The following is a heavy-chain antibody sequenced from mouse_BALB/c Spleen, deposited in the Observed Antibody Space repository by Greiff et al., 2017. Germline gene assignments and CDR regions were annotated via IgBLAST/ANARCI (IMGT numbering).Heavy chain of an antibody. CDR1: GYTFTDYA. CDR3: ARREITTVGYAMDY. D-gene: IGHD1-1*01. J-gene: IGHJ4*01. V-gene: IGHV1S137*01. CDR2: ISTYYGDA. Sequence: QVQLQQSGAELVRPGVSVKISCKGSGYTFTDYAMHWVKQSHAKSLEWIGVISTYYGDASYNQKFKGKATMTVDKSSSTAYMELARLTSEDSAIYYCARREITTVGYAMDYWGQGTSVTVSS.